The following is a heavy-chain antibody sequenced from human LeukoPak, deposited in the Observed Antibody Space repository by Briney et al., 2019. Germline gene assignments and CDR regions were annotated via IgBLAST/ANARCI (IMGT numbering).Heavy chain of an antibody. CDR1: GFTFSSYS. CDR2: TSHDGILK. Sequence: GGSLRLSCAASGFTFSSYSMNWVRQAPGKGLEWVAVTSHDGILKYYADSVGGRFTISRDNSKNTLYLQINGLLPEDTAVYYCAKEYGDYSGFDYWGQGTLVTVSS. D-gene: IGHD4-17*01. CDR3: AKEYGDYSGFDY. V-gene: IGHV3-30*18. J-gene: IGHJ4*02.